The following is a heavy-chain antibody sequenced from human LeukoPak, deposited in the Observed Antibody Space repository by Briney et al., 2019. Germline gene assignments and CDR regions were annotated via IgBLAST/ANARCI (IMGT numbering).Heavy chain of an antibody. Sequence: MTGGSLRLSCAASGFSFSNYSINWVRQAPGKGLEWVSSISGSSSSMDYADSVKGRFTVSRDISKNTLYLQMDGLRNEDTAMYYCARDAPQVPAAGVLASWGQGTLVIVSS. CDR1: GFSFSNYS. V-gene: IGHV3-21*04. J-gene: IGHJ5*02. D-gene: IGHD6-13*01. CDR3: ARDAPQVPAAGVLAS. CDR2: ISGSSSSM.